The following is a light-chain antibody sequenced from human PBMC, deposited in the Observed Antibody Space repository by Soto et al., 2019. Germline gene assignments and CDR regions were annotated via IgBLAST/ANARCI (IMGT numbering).Light chain of an antibody. CDR2: DAS. Sequence: IQLTQSPSTLSASVGDRVTITCRASQGIGTALAWYHQRPGNSPDLLVYDASTLQSGVPSRFSGSGSETDFSLTITGLQPEDFGHYYCQQFNTKPLTFGGGTRVEIK. V-gene: IGKV1-13*02. J-gene: IGKJ4*01. CDR3: QQFNTKPLT. CDR1: QGIGTA.